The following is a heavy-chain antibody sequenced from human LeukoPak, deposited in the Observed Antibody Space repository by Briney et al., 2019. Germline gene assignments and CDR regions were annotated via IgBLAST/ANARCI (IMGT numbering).Heavy chain of an antibody. CDR2: IHYSGST. D-gene: IGHD6-13*01. V-gene: IGHV4-59*12. J-gene: IGHJ5*02. CDR3: ARASLAAAGTIWFDP. CDR1: GGSISSYY. Sequence: SETLSLTCTVSGGSISSYYWSWIRQPPGKGLEWIGNIHYSGSTNYNPSLKSRVTISVDTSKNQFSLKLSSVTAADTAVYYCARASLAAAGTIWFDPWGQGTLVTVSS.